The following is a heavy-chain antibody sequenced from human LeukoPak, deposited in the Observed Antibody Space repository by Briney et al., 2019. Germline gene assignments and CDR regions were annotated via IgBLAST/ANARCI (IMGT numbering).Heavy chain of an antibody. CDR1: GYTFTNYD. J-gene: IGHJ4*02. CDR3: ARGQYRDSSASAFDY. Sequence: ASVKVSCKASGYTFTNYDINWVRQATGQGLEWMGWMNPKSGNTGYAQKFRGRLTMTRDTSISTAYTELSSLTSEDTAVYYCARGQYRDSSASAFDYWGQGTLVTGSS. V-gene: IGHV1-8*01. CDR2: MNPKSGNT. D-gene: IGHD3-22*01.